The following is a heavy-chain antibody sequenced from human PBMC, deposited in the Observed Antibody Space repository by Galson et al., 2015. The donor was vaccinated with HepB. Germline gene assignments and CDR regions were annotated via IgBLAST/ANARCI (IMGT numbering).Heavy chain of an antibody. Sequence: SLRLSCAASGFTFSSYSMNWVRQAPGKGLEWVSYISRSSSTIYYADSVKGRFTISRDNAKNSLYLQMNSLRAEDTAVYYCARDRTYYYDSSGYSILDYYYYGMDVWGQGTTVTVSS. V-gene: IGHV3-48*01. CDR3: ARDRTYYYDSSGYSILDYYYYGMDV. J-gene: IGHJ6*02. CDR1: GFTFSSYS. CDR2: ISRSSSTI. D-gene: IGHD3-22*01.